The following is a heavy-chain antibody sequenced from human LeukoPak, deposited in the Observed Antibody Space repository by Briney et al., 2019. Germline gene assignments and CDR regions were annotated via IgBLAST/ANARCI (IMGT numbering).Heavy chain of an antibody. V-gene: IGHV1-24*01. CDR3: ATSRGYSYGPPNKYYYYYYGMDV. CDR2: FDPEDGET. D-gene: IGHD5-18*01. J-gene: IGHJ6*04. CDR1: GYTLTELS. Sequence: ASVKVSCKFSGYTLTELSIHWVRQAPGQGLEWMGGFDPEDGETIYAQKFQGRVTMTEDTSTDTAYMELSSLRSEDTAVYYCATSRGYSYGPPNKYYYYYYGMDVWGKGTTVTVSS.